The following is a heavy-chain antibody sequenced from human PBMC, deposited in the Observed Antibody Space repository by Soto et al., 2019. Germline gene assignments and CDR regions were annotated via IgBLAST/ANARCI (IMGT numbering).Heavy chain of an antibody. V-gene: IGHV2-5*02. CDR3: AHTYSSSPDDGFDV. CDR2: IYWDDDK. D-gene: IGHD6-6*01. J-gene: IGHJ3*01. CDR1: GFSLSTRGVG. Sequence: QITLKESGHTLVKPTQMLTLTCTFSGFSLSTRGVGVGWIRQPPGEALEWLAFIYWDDDKRYSPSLRSRLTITQDASKNQVVLTMTNMEPVDTGTYYCAHTYSSSPDDGFDVWGQGTRVTVSS.